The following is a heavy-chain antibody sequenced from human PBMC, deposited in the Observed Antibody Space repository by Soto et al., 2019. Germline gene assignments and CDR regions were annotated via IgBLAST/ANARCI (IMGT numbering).Heavy chain of an antibody. CDR1: GGSIRSGGYY. D-gene: IGHD2-8*01. V-gene: IGHV4-31*03. CDR3: ARDLGYCTNGVCYVDY. J-gene: IGHJ4*02. CDR2: IYYSGRT. Sequence: QVQLQESGPGLVKPSQTLSLTCTVSGGSIRSGGYYWSWIRQHPGKGLEWIGYIYYSGRTYYNPSLKSRFTISVDTSKNQFSLKLSSVTAADTAVYYCARDLGYCTNGVCYVDYGGQGTLVTVSA.